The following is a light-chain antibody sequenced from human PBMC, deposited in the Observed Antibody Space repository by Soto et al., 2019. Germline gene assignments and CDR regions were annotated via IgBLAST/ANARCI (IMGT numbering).Light chain of an antibody. J-gene: IGKJ2*01. Sequence: EIVLTQSPGTLSFSPGERATLSCSASQSVSSSYLAWYQQKPGQAPRLLIYGASSRATGIPDRFSGSGSGTDFTVTISRREPEDFAVYYCQQYGSSPPDTFGQGTKLEIK. CDR2: GAS. CDR1: QSVSSSY. CDR3: QQYGSSPPDT. V-gene: IGKV3-20*01.